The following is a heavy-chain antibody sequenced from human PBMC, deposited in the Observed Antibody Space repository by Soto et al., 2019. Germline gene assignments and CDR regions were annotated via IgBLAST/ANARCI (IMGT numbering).Heavy chain of an antibody. CDR3: ARDQPYCGGDCYPGWFDP. D-gene: IGHD2-21*02. Sequence: SETLSLTCTVSGGSISSGGYYWSWIRQHPGKGLEWIGYIYYSGSTYYNPSLKSRVTISVDTSKNQFSLKLSSVTAADTAVYYCARDQPYCGGDCYPGWFDPWGQGTLVTVSS. V-gene: IGHV4-31*03. J-gene: IGHJ5*02. CDR2: IYYSGST. CDR1: GGSISSGGYY.